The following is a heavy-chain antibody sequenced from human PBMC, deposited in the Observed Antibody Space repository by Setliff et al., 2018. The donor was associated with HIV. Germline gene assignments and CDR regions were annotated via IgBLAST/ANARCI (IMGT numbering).Heavy chain of an antibody. CDR1: GYSVSSGYF. J-gene: IGHJ4*02. CDR2: IFHTGST. V-gene: IGHV4-38-2*02. Sequence: SETLSLTCAVSGYSVSSGYFWGWIRQPPGKGLEWIGSIFHTGSTYYNPSLKSRVTISVDTSKKQFSLNLSSVTAADTAVYYCARDAGGSVGNYYFDYWGQGTLVTVSS. CDR3: ARDAGGSVGNYYFDY. D-gene: IGHD2-15*01.